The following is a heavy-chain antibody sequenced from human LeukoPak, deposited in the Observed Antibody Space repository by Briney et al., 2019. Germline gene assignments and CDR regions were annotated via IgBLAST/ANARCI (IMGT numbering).Heavy chain of an antibody. J-gene: IGHJ4*02. Sequence: GGSLRLSCAASGFTFSSYWMSWVRQAPGKGLEWVSYISSSSSTIYYADSVKGRFTISRDNAKNSLYLQMNSLRAEDTAVYYCARDVGFGEPLYYFDYWGQGTLVTVSS. CDR2: ISSSSSTI. CDR3: ARDVGFGEPLYYFDY. CDR1: GFTFSSYW. V-gene: IGHV3-48*04. D-gene: IGHD3-10*01.